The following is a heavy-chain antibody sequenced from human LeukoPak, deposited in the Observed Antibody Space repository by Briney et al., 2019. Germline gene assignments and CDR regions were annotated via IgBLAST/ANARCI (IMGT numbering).Heavy chain of an antibody. D-gene: IGHD6-19*01. CDR2: ISGSGGST. Sequence: GGSLRLSCAASGFTFSSYAMSWVRQAPGKGLEWVSAISGSGGSTYYADSVKGRFTISRDNSKSTLYLQMNSVRAEDTAVYYCAKPIAVAGGRNYYYDGMDVWGQGTTVTVSS. J-gene: IGHJ6*02. CDR3: AKPIAVAGGRNYYYDGMDV. V-gene: IGHV3-23*01. CDR1: GFTFSSYA.